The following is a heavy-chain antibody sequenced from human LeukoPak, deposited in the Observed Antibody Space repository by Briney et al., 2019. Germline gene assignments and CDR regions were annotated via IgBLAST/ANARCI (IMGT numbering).Heavy chain of an antibody. CDR2: VYNSGDT. Sequence: SETLSLTCTVTGGSTSSDYWSWIRQSPGKGLEWVGYVYNSGDTGKNPSLKSRVTILLDTSKNQCSLKLTSASAADTAVYYCARLKLGAYFDLWGRGTLVTVSS. CDR1: GGSTSSDY. CDR3: ARLKLGAYFDL. J-gene: IGHJ2*01. D-gene: IGHD3-16*01. V-gene: IGHV4-59*08.